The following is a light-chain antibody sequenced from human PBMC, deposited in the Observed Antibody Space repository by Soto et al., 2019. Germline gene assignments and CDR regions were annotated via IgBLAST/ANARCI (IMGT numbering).Light chain of an antibody. Sequence: EIVMTQSPATLSVSPGERATLSCRASQSVSNNLAWYQHKPGQAPRLLIYGASSRATGIPARFSGSGSGTEFTLTISSLQSEDFAVYYCQQHNNWPPYTFCQGTKLEIK. CDR3: QQHNNWPPYT. CDR2: GAS. J-gene: IGKJ2*01. CDR1: QSVSNN. V-gene: IGKV3-15*01.